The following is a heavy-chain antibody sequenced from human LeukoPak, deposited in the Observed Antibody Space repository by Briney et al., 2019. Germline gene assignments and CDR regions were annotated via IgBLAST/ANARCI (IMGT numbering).Heavy chain of an antibody. D-gene: IGHD6-13*01. V-gene: IGHV1-58*02. CDR1: GFTFTSSA. J-gene: IGHJ5*02. Sequence: SVKVSCKASGFTFTSSAMQSVRQARGQRLEWIGWIVVGSGNTNYAQKFEERVTITRDMSTSTAYMELSSLRSEDTAVYYCAAAHRYSSSWSQAHYSWFDPWGQGTLVTVSS. CDR2: IVVGSGNT. CDR3: AAAHRYSSSWSQAHYSWFDP.